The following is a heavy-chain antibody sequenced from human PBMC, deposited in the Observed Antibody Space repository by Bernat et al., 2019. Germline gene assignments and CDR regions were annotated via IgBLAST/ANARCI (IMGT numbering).Heavy chain of an antibody. Sequence: EVQLVESGGGLVQPGGSLRLSCAASGFTFSSYAMHWVRQAPGKGLEYVSAISSNGGSTYYANSVKGRITISRDNSKNTLYLQMGSLRAEDMAVYYCARDGDDYGDSPGDYWGQGTLVTVSS. D-gene: IGHD4-17*01. CDR3: ARDGDDYGDSPGDY. V-gene: IGHV3-64*01. J-gene: IGHJ4*02. CDR2: ISSNGGST. CDR1: GFTFSSYA.